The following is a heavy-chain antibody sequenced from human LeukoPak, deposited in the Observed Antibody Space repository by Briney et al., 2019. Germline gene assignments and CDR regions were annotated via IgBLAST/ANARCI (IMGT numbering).Heavy chain of an antibody. J-gene: IGHJ4*02. D-gene: IGHD3-10*01. CDR2: INHSGST. V-gene: IGHV4-34*01. CDR3: ARGGYYGSGSYYY. Sequence: SETPSLTCAVYGGSFSGYYWSWIRQPPGKGLEWIGEINHSGSTNYNPSLKSRVTISVDTSKNQFSLKLSSVTAADTAVYYCARGGYYGSGSYYYWGQGTLVTVSS. CDR1: GGSFSGYY.